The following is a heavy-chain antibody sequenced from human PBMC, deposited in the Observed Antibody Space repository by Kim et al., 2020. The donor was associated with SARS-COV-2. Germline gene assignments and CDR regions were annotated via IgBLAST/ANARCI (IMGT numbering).Heavy chain of an antibody. CDR2: INGDGSYT. V-gene: IGHV3-74*01. CDR3: TKDIKKTNWFDP. J-gene: IGHJ5*02. CDR1: GFTFSDYW. Sequence: GGSLRLSCAASGFTFSDYWMHWVRQAPGKGLVWVSHINGDGSYTNYADSVKGRFTISRDNAKNSLYLQMNSLRAEDTALYYCTKDIKKTNWFDPWGQGTLVTVSS.